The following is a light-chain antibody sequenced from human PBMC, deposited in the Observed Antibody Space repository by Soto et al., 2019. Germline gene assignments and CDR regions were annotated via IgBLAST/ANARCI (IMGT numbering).Light chain of an antibody. CDR2: EVT. V-gene: IGLV2-14*01. Sequence: QSALTQPASVSGSPGQSIAISCTGSSSDVGFYNYISWYQQHPGKVPKLIIYEVTNRPSGVSNRFSGSKSGNTASLTISGLQAEDEADYHCCSYTTSSTRVFGTGTKVTVL. J-gene: IGLJ1*01. CDR3: CSYTTSSTRV. CDR1: SSDVGFYNY.